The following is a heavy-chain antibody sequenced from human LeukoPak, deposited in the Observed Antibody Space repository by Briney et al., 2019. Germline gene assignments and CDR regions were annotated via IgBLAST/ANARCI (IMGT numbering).Heavy chain of an antibody. D-gene: IGHD3-9*01. Sequence: SETLSLTCAVYGGSFSGHYWSWIRQPPGKGLEWIGEINHSGSTNYNPSLKSRVTISVDTSKNQFSLKLSSVTAADTAVYYCAIRGFDWYLAAFDIWGQGTMVTVSS. J-gene: IGHJ3*02. CDR2: INHSGST. CDR1: GGSFSGHY. CDR3: AIRGFDWYLAAFDI. V-gene: IGHV4-34*01.